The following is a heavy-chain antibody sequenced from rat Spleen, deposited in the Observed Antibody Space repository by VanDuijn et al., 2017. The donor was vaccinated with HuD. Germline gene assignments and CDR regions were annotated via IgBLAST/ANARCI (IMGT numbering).Heavy chain of an antibody. J-gene: IGHJ2*01. D-gene: IGHD1-11*01. Sequence: TKGLEWVATISYDGSSTYYRDSVKGRFTISRDNAKSTLYLQMDSLRSEDTATYYCARHRYLDYWGQGVMVTVSS. V-gene: IGHV5-29*01. CDR2: ISYDGSST. CDR3: ARHRYLDY.